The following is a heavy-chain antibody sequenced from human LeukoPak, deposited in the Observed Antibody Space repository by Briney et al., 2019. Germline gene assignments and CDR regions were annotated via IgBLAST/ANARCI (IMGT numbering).Heavy chain of an antibody. Sequence: ASVKVSCKASGYTFTGYYMHWVRQATGQGLEWMGWMNPNSGNTGYAQKFQGRVTITRNTSISTAYMELSSLRSEDTAVYYCARRVQLWRGYYYYYMDVWGKGTTVTVSS. D-gene: IGHD5-18*01. CDR1: GYTFTGYY. V-gene: IGHV1-8*03. CDR3: ARRVQLWRGYYYYYMDV. CDR2: MNPNSGNT. J-gene: IGHJ6*03.